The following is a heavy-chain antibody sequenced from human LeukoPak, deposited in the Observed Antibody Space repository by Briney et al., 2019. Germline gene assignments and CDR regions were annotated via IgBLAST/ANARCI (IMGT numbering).Heavy chain of an antibody. CDR1: GGSISSYY. CDR3: ASGRGYGDYEFY. D-gene: IGHD4-17*01. CDR2: IYYSGST. J-gene: IGHJ4*02. Sequence: SETLSLTCTVSGGSISSYYWSWIRQPPGKGLEWIGYIYYSGSTNYNPSLKSRVTISVDTSKNQFSLKLSSVTAADTAVYYCASGRGYGDYEFYWGQGTLVTVSS. V-gene: IGHV4-59*12.